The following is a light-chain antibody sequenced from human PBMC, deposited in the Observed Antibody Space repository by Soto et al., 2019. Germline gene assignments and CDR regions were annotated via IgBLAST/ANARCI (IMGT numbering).Light chain of an antibody. CDR2: KAS. CDR3: QQYDTYWT. CDR1: QSINNW. Sequence: DIQMTQSPSTLSASVGDRVTITCRASQSINNWLAWYQQKPGKAPKLLIYKASNLDIGVPSRFSGSGSGTAFTLTISSLQTDDFATYYCQQYDTYWTFGQGTKVEIK. V-gene: IGKV1-5*03. J-gene: IGKJ1*01.